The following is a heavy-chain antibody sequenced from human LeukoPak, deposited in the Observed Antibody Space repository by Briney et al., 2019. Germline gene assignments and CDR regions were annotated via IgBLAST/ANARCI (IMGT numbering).Heavy chain of an antibody. CDR1: GFTFSRYG. CDR2: ISSDGRDK. CDR3: AKRSEEAASPLWFDP. D-gene: IGHD5-18*01. V-gene: IGHV3-30*18. J-gene: IGHJ5*02. Sequence: GGSLRLSCAASGFTFSRYGMHWVRQAPGKGLEWVAVISSDGRDKHYADSVKGRFTISRDNSKNTLYLQMNSLRAEDTAVYYCAKRSEEAASPLWFDPWGQGTLVTVSS.